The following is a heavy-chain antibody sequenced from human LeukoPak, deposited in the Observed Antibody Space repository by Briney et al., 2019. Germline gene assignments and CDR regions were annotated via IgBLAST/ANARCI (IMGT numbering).Heavy chain of an antibody. J-gene: IGHJ4*02. CDR1: GYSFTSYW. V-gene: IGHV5-51*01. D-gene: IGHD3-10*01. CDR2: IYPGDSDT. Sequence: GESLKISCKGSGYSFTSYWIGWVRQMPGKGLEWMGIIYPGDSDTRYSPSFQGQVTISADKSISAAYLQWSSLKASDTAMYYCARHRGGSGSYYNVFVYWGQGTLVTVSS. CDR3: ARHRGGSGSYYNVFVY.